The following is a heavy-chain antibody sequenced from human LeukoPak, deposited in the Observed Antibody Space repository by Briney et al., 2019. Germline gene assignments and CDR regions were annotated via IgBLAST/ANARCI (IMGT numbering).Heavy chain of an antibody. D-gene: IGHD6-13*01. CDR1: GFTFSNYW. Sequence: GGSLRLSCAASGFTFSNYWMSWVRQAPGKGLEWVANIKQDGSDKNYVDSVKGRFTISRDNAKNSLYLQMKSLRAEDTAVYYCARAGYSSSWRERYKYYFDYWGQGTLVTVSS. V-gene: IGHV3-7*01. J-gene: IGHJ4*02. CDR2: IKQDGSDK. CDR3: ARAGYSSSWRERYKYYFDY.